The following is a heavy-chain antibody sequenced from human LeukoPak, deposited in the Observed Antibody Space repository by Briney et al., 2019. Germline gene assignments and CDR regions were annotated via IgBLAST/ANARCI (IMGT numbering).Heavy chain of an antibody. CDR2: IISSSSYI. J-gene: IGHJ6*02. D-gene: IGHD2-15*01. CDR3: ARGACSGGSCYPIGYGMDV. CDR1: GFTFSSYS. Sequence: GGSLRLSCAASGFTFSSYSMNWVRQAPGKGLEWVSSIISSSSYIYYADSVKGRFTISRDNAKNSLYLQMNSLRAEDTAVYYCARGACSGGSCYPIGYGMDVWGQGTTVTVSS. V-gene: IGHV3-21*01.